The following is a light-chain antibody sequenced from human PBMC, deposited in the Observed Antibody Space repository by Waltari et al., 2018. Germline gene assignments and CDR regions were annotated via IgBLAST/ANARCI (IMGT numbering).Light chain of an antibody. Sequence: SSELTQDPAVSVALGQTVRFTCQGDSLRTSYASWYQLKPGQAPEVVIYGKDKRPSGIPDRISGYSSGTTSSLTITGAQAEDEADYYCSSRNGRANEVVFAGGTKVTVL. J-gene: IGLJ3*02. CDR1: SLRTSY. CDR3: SSRNGRANEVV. V-gene: IGLV3-19*01. CDR2: GKD.